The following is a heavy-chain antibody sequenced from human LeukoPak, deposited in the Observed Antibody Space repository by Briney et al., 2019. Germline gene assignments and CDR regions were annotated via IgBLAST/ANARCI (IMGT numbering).Heavy chain of an antibody. V-gene: IGHV1-2*02. CDR2: INPNSGGT. Sequence: ASVKVSCKASGYAFTGYYMHWVRQAPGQGLEWMGWINPNSGGTNYAQKFQGRVTMTRDTSISTAYMELSRLRSDDTAVYYCARVGWIFAEYFLHWGQCTLVTVSS. J-gene: IGHJ1*01. CDR1: GYAFTGYY. CDR3: ARVGWIFAEYFLH. D-gene: IGHD6-19*01.